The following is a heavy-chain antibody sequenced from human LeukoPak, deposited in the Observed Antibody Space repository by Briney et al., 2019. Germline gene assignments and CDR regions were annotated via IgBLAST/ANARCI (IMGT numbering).Heavy chain of an antibody. D-gene: IGHD6-6*01. CDR2: IIPIFGTA. CDR1: GGTFSSYV. Sequence: SVKVSCKASGGTFSSYVINWVRQAPGQGLEWMGGIIPIFGTANYAQKFQGRVTITTDESASAAYLELSSLRSEDTAMYYCARGDLVRGYYYMDVWGKGTTVTVSS. CDR3: ARGDLVRGYYYMDV. V-gene: IGHV1-69*05. J-gene: IGHJ6*03.